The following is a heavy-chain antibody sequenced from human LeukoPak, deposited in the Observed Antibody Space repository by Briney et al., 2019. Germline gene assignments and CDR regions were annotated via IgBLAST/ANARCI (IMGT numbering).Heavy chain of an antibody. CDR1: GFTFSSYG. V-gene: IGHV3-30*18. CDR3: AKDFYGSGSPIDY. J-gene: IGHJ4*02. D-gene: IGHD3-10*01. CDR2: ISYDGSNK. Sequence: GRSLRLSCAASGFTFSSYGMHWVRQAPGKGLEWVAVISYDGSNKYYADSVKGRFTISRDNSKNTLYLQMNSLRAEDTAVYYCAKDFYGSGSPIDYWGQGTLVTVSS.